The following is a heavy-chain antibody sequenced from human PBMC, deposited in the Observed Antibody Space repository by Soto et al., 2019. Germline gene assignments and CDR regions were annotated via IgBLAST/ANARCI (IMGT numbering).Heavy chain of an antibody. V-gene: IGHV1-69*01. CDR1: GGTFSSYA. D-gene: IGHD3-22*01. CDR2: IIPIFGTA. CDR3: ARDKVGYYDSSGYYRVSVPPDYYYGMDV. Sequence: QVQLVQSGAEVKKPGSSVKVSCKASGGTFSSYAISWVRQAPGQGLEWMGGIIPIFGTATYAQKFQGRFTITADESTSTAYMELSSLRSEDTAVYYCARDKVGYYDSSGYYRVSVPPDYYYGMDVWGQGTTVTVSS. J-gene: IGHJ6*02.